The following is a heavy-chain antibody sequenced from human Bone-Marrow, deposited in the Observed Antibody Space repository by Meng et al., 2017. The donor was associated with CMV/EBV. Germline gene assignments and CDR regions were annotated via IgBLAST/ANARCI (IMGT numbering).Heavy chain of an antibody. J-gene: IGHJ5*02. CDR2: TYYRSKWYN. D-gene: IGHD2-21*01. V-gene: IGHV6-1*01. CDR1: ITSAT. Sequence: ITSATWNWIRQSPSRGLEWLGWTYYRSKWYNDYAVSVKSRITINPDTSKNQFSLQLNSVTPEDTAVYYCARSYCGGDCYSRWWFDPWGQGTLVTVSS. CDR3: ARSYCGGDCYSRWWFDP.